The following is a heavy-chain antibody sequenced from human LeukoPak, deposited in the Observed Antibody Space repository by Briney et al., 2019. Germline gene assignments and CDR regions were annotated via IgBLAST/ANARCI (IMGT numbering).Heavy chain of an antibody. CDR3: AKGSRALYYDFWSGYGVYYYYYMDV. CDR1: GFTFRSYT. D-gene: IGHD3-3*01. Sequence: GGSLRLSCAASGFTFRSYTMAWVRQAPGKGLEWVSAISGSGGSTYYADSVKGRFTISRDNSKNTLYLQMNSLRAEDTAVYYCAKGSRALYYDFWSGYGVYYYYYMDVWGKGTTVTVSS. CDR2: ISGSGGST. J-gene: IGHJ6*03. V-gene: IGHV3-23*01.